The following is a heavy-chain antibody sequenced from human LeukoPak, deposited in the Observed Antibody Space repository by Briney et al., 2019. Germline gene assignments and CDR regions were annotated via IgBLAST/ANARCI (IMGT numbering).Heavy chain of an antibody. CDR1: GFTFSSYW. CDR2: INSDGSST. J-gene: IGHJ4*02. D-gene: IGHD6-19*01. V-gene: IGHV3-74*01. CDR3: VREGYSSGWFRN. Sequence: TGGSLRLSCAASGFTFSSYWMHWVRQAPGKGLVWVSRINSDGSSTSYADSVKGRFTISRDNAKNTLYLQMNSLRAEDTAVYYCVREGYSSGWFRNWGQGTLVSVSS.